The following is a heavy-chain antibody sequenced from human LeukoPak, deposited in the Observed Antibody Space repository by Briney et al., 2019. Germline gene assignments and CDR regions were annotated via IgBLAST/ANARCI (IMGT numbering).Heavy chain of an antibody. CDR2: IYYSGST. CDR1: GGSISSYY. V-gene: IGHV4-59*01. D-gene: IGHD6-19*01. Sequence: SETLSLTCTVSGGSISSYYWSWIRQPPGKGLEWIGYIYYSGSTNYNPSLKSRVTISVDTSKNQFSLKLSSVTAADTAVYYCARDRSPNYSSGWYVAWDYFDYWGQGTLVTVSS. J-gene: IGHJ4*02. CDR3: ARDRSPNYSSGWYVAWDYFDY.